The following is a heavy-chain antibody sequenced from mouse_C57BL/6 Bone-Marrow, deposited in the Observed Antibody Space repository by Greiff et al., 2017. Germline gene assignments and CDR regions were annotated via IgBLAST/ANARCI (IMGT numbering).Heavy chain of an antibody. CDR3: ARRASSSYWFAY. CDR2: IDPSDSYT. CDR1: GYTFTSYW. Sequence: QVQLQQPGAELVMPGASVKLSCKASGYTFTSYWMHWVKQRPGQGLEWIGEIDPSDSYTNYNQKFKGKSTLTVDKSSSTAYMQLSSLTSEDSAVYYCARRASSSYWFAYGGKGTLVTVSA. V-gene: IGHV1-69*01. J-gene: IGHJ3*01. D-gene: IGHD1-1*01.